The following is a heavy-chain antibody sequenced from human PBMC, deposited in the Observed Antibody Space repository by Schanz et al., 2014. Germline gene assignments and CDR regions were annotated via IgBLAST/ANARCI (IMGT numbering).Heavy chain of an antibody. D-gene: IGHD3-10*01. J-gene: IGHJ3*02. Sequence: EVQLLESGGGLVQPGGSLRLSCASSGFSFTTYAMSWVRQAPGTGLEWVSSISSGGGSTYYADSVKGRFTISRDNSKNTLYLQMKSLRAEDTAVYYCAKGRFGELSAFDIWGQGTMVTVSS. CDR3: AKGRFGELSAFDI. V-gene: IGHV3-23*01. CDR1: GFSFTTYA. CDR2: ISSGGGST.